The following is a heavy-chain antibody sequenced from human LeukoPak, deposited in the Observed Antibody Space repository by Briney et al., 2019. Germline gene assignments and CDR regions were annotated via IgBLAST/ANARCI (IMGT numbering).Heavy chain of an antibody. Sequence: GGPLRLSCAASGFTFSSYWMHWVRQTPGKGPVWVSRINGDGSSTNYADSVKGRFTISRDNAQNTLYLQMNSLRAEDTAVYYCARELYYYYMGVWGKGTTVTVSS. J-gene: IGHJ6*03. CDR3: ARELYYYYMGV. V-gene: IGHV3-74*01. CDR1: GFTFSSYW. CDR2: INGDGSST.